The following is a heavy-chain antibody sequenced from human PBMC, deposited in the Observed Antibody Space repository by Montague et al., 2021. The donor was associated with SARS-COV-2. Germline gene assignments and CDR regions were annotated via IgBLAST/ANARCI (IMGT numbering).Heavy chain of an antibody. V-gene: IGHV4-59*01. CDR3: ARRGTGNYEILDY. CDR2: IYDSGGA. D-gene: IGHD3-3*01. CDR1: GGSMRMYY. Sequence: SETLSLTCTISGGSMRMYYWTWIRQLPGKELEWIGSIYDSGGARYNPSLKSRVSISVDASKNQFSLRVTSVTAADTAVYLCARRGTGNYEILDYWGQGILVTVSS. J-gene: IGHJ4*02.